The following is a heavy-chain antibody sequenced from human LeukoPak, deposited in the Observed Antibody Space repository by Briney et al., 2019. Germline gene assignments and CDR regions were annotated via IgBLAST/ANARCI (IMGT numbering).Heavy chain of an antibody. CDR1: GGSISSYY. D-gene: IGHD3-9*01. CDR2: IYTSGST. V-gene: IGHV4-4*07. Sequence: ASETLSLTCTVSGGSISSYYWSWIRQPAGKGLEWIGRIYTSGSTNYNPSLKSRVTMSVDTSKNQFSLKLSSVTAADTAVYYFSRNLGTHYDILTGYYARDWFDPWGQGTLVTVSS. J-gene: IGHJ5*02. CDR3: SRNLGTHYDILTGYYARDWFDP.